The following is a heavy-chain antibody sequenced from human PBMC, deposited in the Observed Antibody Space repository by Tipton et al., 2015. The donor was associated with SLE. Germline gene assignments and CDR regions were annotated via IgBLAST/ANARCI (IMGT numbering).Heavy chain of an antibody. Sequence: SLRLSCAASGFTVSTNYMTWVRQAPGKGLECVSVIRTGGTTYYADYVKGRFTISRDNSKNTLYLQMSSLRPEDTAVYYCARDPFHYYYYMDVWGKGTTVTVPS. CDR3: ARDPFHYYYYMDV. D-gene: IGHD2-21*01. CDR2: IRTGGTT. V-gene: IGHV3-53*05. J-gene: IGHJ6*03. CDR1: GFTVSTNY.